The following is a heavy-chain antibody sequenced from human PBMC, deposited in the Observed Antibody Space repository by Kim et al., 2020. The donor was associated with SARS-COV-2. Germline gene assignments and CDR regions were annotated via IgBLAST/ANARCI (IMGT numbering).Heavy chain of an antibody. D-gene: IGHD1-26*01. V-gene: IGHV3-30-3*01. Sequence: GGSLRLSCAASGFTFSSYAMHWVRQAPGKGLEWVAVISYDGSNKYYADSVKGRFTISRDNSKNTLYLQMNSLIAEDTAVYYCARTHSGSYYSYFDYWGQG. J-gene: IGHJ4*02. CDR3: ARTHSGSYYSYFDY. CDR1: GFTFSSYA. CDR2: ISYDGSNK.